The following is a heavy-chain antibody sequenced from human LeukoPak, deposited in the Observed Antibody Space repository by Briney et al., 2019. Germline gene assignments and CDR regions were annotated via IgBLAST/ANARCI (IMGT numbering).Heavy chain of an antibody. J-gene: IGHJ4*02. Sequence: ASVKVSCKASGYTFIDYYMHWVRQAPGQGLGWMGWIKPNSGGTKYAQKFQGRVTMTRDTSISTAHMELSRLTSDDTALYYCARGLYSITFDYWGQGTLVTVSS. V-gene: IGHV1-2*02. D-gene: IGHD2/OR15-2a*01. CDR3: ARGLYSITFDY. CDR2: IKPNSGGT. CDR1: GYTFIDYY.